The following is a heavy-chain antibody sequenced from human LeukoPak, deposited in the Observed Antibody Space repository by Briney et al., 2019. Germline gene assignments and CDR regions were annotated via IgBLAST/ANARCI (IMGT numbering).Heavy chain of an antibody. CDR2: IKQDGSEK. D-gene: IGHD6-13*01. V-gene: IGHV3-7*01. CDR3: ASGIAAAHYLNPIFDY. CDR1: GFTFSSYW. Sequence: PGGSLRLSCAASGFTFSSYWMSWVRQAPGKGLEWVANIKQDGSEKYYVDSVKGRFTISRDNAKNSLYLQMNSLRAEDTAVYYCASGIAAAHYLNPIFDYWGQGTLVTVSP. J-gene: IGHJ4*02.